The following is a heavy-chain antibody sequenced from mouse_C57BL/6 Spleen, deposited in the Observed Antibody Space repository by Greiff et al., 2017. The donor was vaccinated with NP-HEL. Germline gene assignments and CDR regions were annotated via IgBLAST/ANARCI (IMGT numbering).Heavy chain of an antibody. CDR2: ISYDGSN. CDR1: GYSITSGYY. CDR3: ARGGAIYYGNYVWFAY. J-gene: IGHJ3*01. D-gene: IGHD2-1*01. V-gene: IGHV3-6*01. Sequence: EVQRVESGPGLVKPSQSLSLTCSVTGYSITSGYYWNWIRQFPGNKLEWMGYISYDGSNNYNPSLKNRISITRDTSKNQFFLKLNSVTTEDTATYYCARGGAIYYGNYVWFAYWGQGTLVTVSA.